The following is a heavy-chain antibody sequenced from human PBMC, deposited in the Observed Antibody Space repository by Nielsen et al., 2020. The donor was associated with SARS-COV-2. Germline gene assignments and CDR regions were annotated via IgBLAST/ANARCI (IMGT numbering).Heavy chain of an antibody. V-gene: IGHV4-39*01. J-gene: IGHJ5*02. Sequence: SETLSLTCTVSGGSIMRSRHYWGWVRQPPGKGLEWIGNIYYSGNTYYNPSLESRVTISVDTSKDHLSLKLTSVTASDTAVYFCTSGNYGLPFDTWGQGTLVTVAS. D-gene: IGHD4-11*01. CDR2: IYYSGNT. CDR3: TSGNYGLPFDT. CDR1: GGSIMRSRHY.